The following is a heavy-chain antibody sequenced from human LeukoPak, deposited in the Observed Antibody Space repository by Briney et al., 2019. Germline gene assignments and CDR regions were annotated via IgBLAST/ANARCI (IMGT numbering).Heavy chain of an antibody. J-gene: IGHJ4*02. V-gene: IGHV5-51*01. CDR2: IYPGDSDT. D-gene: IGHD2-2*01. CDR3: ARPYCSSTSCYAFDY. Sequence: GESLKISCKGSGYSFTSYWIGWVRQMPGKGLEWMGIIYPGDSDTRYSPSFQGQVTISADKSITTAYLQWSSLKASDTAIYYCARPYCSSTSCYAFDYWGQGTLDTVSS. CDR1: GYSFTSYW.